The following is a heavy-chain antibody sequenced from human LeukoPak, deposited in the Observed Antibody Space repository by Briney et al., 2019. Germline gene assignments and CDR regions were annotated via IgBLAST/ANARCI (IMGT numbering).Heavy chain of an antibody. J-gene: IGHJ6*02. CDR3: TTSLIAPGYALDV. Sequence: GGSLRLSCAASGFTFSSYWMHWVRQAPGKGLVWVSRINSDGSTTKYADSVKGGFTISRDKAKNTLYLQMNSLTAEDTAVYYCTTSLIAPGYALDVWGQGTTVTASS. CDR2: INSDGSTT. D-gene: IGHD4-17*01. CDR1: GFTFSSYW. V-gene: IGHV3-74*03.